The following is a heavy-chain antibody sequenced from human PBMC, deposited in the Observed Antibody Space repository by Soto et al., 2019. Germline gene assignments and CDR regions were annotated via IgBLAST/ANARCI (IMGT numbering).Heavy chain of an antibody. CDR1: GDSVRSGGYY. D-gene: IGHD1-1*01. J-gene: IGHJ3*02. Sequence: SETLSLTCTVSGDSVRSGGYYWSWIRQHPRKGLEWIGYIYYSGSTYYNPSLASRITISVDTSENQFSLKLGSVTAADTAVYYCAREPTSLSGAYDIWGQGTMVTVSS. CDR2: IYYSGST. CDR3: AREPTSLSGAYDI. V-gene: IGHV4-31*03.